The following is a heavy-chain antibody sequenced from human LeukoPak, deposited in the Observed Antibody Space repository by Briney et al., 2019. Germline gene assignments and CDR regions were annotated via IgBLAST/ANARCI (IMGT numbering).Heavy chain of an antibody. CDR2: IYYSGST. Sequence: PSETLSLTCTVSGGSISSYYWGWIRQPPGKGLEWIGSIYYSGSTYYNPSLKSRVTISVDTSKNQFSLKLNSVTAADTAMYYCARHVSLGAFDIWGQGTMVTVSS. D-gene: IGHD5/OR15-5a*01. CDR1: GGSISSYY. J-gene: IGHJ3*02. CDR3: ARHVSLGAFDI. V-gene: IGHV4-39*01.